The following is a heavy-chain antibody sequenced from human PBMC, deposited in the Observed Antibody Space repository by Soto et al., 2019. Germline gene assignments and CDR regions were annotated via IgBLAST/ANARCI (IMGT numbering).Heavy chain of an antibody. CDR3: AIGTVLWFGEFHYYYYGMDV. Sequence: ASVKVSCKASGYTFTSYGISWVRQAPGQGLAWMGWISAYNGNTNYAQTLQGRVTMTTDTSTSTAYMELRSLRSDDTAVYYCAIGTVLWFGEFHYYYYGMDVWGQGTTVTVSS. CDR1: GYTFTSYG. V-gene: IGHV1-18*04. J-gene: IGHJ6*02. CDR2: ISAYNGNT. D-gene: IGHD3-10*01.